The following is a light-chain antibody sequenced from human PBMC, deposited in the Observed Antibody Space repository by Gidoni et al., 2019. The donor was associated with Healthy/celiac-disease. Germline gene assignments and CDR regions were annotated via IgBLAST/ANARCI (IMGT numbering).Light chain of an antibody. Sequence: DIVMTQSPLSLPVTPGEPASISCRFSQSLLHSNGYNYLDWYLQKPGQSPQLLIYLGSNRASGVPDRFSGSGSVTDFTLKISRVEAEDVGVYYCMQALQTPLTFGGGTKVEIK. CDR1: QSLLHSNGYNY. CDR3: MQALQTPLT. CDR2: LGS. J-gene: IGKJ4*01. V-gene: IGKV2-28*01.